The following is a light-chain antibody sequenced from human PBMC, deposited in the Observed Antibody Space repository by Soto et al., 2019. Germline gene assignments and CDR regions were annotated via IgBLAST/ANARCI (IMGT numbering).Light chain of an antibody. J-gene: IGKJ5*01. Sequence: IMFKQSPATLSLSKGDGDTLSCRASQSVSRNLAWYQQKPGQAPRLLIYGASSRATGIPDRFSGSGSGTDFTLTISRLEPEDFAVYYCQQYGFSLITFGQGTLLEI. CDR2: GAS. CDR3: QQYGFSLIT. CDR1: QSVSRN. V-gene: IGKV3-20*01.